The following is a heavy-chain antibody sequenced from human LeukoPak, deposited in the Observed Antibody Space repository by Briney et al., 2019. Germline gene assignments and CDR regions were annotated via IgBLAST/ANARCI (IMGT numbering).Heavy chain of an antibody. CDR1: GDSISPYY. D-gene: IGHD1-1*01. CDR3: ARDKQPGDY. J-gene: IGHJ4*03. Sequence: SETEGLIGTVSGDSISPYYRGWIRQPPGKGLEWIGYIYYSGDTTYNPSLKSRVTMSVDTSKNQFSLKLSSVTAADTAVYYCARDKQPGDYWGNRVLVSVSS. V-gene: IGHV4-59*01. CDR2: IYYSGDT.